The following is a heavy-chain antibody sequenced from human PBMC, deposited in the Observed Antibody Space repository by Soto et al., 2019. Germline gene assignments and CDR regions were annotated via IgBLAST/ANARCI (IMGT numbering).Heavy chain of an antibody. CDR1: GGSISSGGYY. Sequence: SETLSLTCTVSGGSISSGGYYWSWIRQHPGKGLEWIGYIYYSGSTYYNPSLKSRVTISVDTSKNQFSLKLSSVTAADTAVYYCARVGCSSTSCPYGAFDDWGQGTPVTVSS. CDR3: ARVGCSSTSCPYGAFDD. D-gene: IGHD2-2*01. J-gene: IGHJ4*02. V-gene: IGHV4-31*03. CDR2: IYYSGST.